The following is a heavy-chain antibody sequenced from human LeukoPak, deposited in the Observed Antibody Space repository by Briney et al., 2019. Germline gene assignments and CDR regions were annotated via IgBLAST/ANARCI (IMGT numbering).Heavy chain of an antibody. J-gene: IGHJ3*02. CDR3: ARDRELADAFDI. Sequence: SETLSLTCTVSGGSISSSSYYWGWIRQPPGKGLEWIGSTYYSGSTYYNPSLKSRVTISVDTSKNQFSLKLSSVTAADTAVYYCARDRELADAFDIWGQGTMVTVSS. V-gene: IGHV4-39*07. D-gene: IGHD1-26*01. CDR2: TYYSGST. CDR1: GGSISSSSYY.